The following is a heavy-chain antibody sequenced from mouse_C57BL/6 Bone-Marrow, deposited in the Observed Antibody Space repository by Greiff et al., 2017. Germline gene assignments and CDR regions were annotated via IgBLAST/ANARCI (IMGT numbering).Heavy chain of an antibody. D-gene: IGHD2-4*01. V-gene: IGHV1-50*01. J-gene: IGHJ1*03. Sequence: QVQLKQPGAELVKPGASVKLSCKASGYTFTSYWMQWVKQRPGQGLEWIGEIDPSDSYTNYNQKFKGKATLTVDTSSSTAYMQLSSLTSEDSALYYCAIYYDYDGYFDVWGTGTTVTVSS. CDR1: GYTFTSYW. CDR3: AIYYDYDGYFDV. CDR2: IDPSDSYT.